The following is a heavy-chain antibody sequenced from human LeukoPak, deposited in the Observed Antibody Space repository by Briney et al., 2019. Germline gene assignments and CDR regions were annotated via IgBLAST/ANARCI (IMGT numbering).Heavy chain of an antibody. CDR3: ARFIGYCSSTSCYNHGMDV. D-gene: IGHD2-2*02. Sequence: GGSLRLSCAASGFTVRSNYMSWVRQAPGKGLEWVSVIYSGGSTYYADPVKGRFTISRDNSKNTPYLQMNSLRAEDTAVYYCARFIGYCSSTSCYNHGMDVWGQGTTVTVSS. CDR1: GFTVRSNY. V-gene: IGHV3-53*01. J-gene: IGHJ6*02. CDR2: IYSGGST.